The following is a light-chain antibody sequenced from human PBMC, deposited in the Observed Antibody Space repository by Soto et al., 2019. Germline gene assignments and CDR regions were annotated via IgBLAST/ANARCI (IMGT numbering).Light chain of an antibody. CDR1: SSDVGGYNY. CDR2: EVS. Sequence: QSVLTQPASVSGSPGQSITISCTGTSSDVGGYNYVSWYQQHPGKDPKLMIYEVSNRPSGVSNRFSGAKSGNTASLTISGLQAEDEADYYCSSYTRSSTLVFGGGTKVTVL. V-gene: IGLV2-14*01. J-gene: IGLJ2*01. CDR3: SSYTRSSTLV.